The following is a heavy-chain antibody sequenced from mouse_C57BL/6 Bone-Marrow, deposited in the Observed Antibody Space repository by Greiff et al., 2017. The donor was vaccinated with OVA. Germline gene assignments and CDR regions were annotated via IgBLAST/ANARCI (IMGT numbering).Heavy chain of an antibody. Sequence: QVQLQQPGAELVKPGASVKMSCKASGYTFTSYWITWVKQRPGQGLEWIGDIYPGSGSTNYNEKFKSKATLTVDTSSSTAYMQLSSLTSEHSAVYDCARFITTVVRYCDVWGTGTTVTVSS. CDR1: GYTFTSYW. J-gene: IGHJ1*03. CDR3: ARFITTVVRYCDV. CDR2: IYPGSGST. D-gene: IGHD1-1*01. V-gene: IGHV1-55*01.